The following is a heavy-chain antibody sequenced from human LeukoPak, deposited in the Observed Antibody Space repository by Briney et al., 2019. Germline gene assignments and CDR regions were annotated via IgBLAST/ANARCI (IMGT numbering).Heavy chain of an antibody. J-gene: IGHJ4*02. CDR3: AKEGAAEVIPFDY. D-gene: IGHD1-26*01. Sequence: DFVKGRFTISRDNSKNTLYLQMNSLRAEDTAVYYCAKEGAAEVIPFDYWGQGTLVTVSS. V-gene: IGHV3-23*01.